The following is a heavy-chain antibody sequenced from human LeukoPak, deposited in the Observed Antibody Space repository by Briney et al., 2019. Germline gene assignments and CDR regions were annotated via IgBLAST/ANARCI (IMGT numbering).Heavy chain of an antibody. D-gene: IGHD3-22*01. Sequence: TGGSLRLSCAASGFTFSSYAMSWVRQAPGKGLEWVSAISGSGGSTYYADSVKGRFTISRDNSKNTLYLQMNSLRAEDTAVYYCAKDSHYYYDSSGYHRFDYWGQGTLVTVSS. V-gene: IGHV3-23*01. J-gene: IGHJ4*02. CDR1: GFTFSSYA. CDR2: ISGSGGST. CDR3: AKDSHYYYDSSGYHRFDY.